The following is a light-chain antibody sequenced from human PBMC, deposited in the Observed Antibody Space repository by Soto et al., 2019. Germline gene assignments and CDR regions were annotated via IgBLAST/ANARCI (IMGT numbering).Light chain of an antibody. J-gene: IGLJ1*01. CDR2: TNN. CDR1: SSDIESYT. V-gene: IGLV1-44*01. CDR3: VTWDDSRNGV. Sequence: QSVLTQPPSASGTPGQRITISCSGSSSDIESYTVNWYQQVPGKAPKLLINTNNQRPSGVPARFSGSKSGASASLAISGLQSEDEATYYCVTWDDSRNGVFGTGTKGTVL.